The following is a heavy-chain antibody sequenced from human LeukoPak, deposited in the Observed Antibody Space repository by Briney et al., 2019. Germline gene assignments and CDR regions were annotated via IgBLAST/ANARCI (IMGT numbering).Heavy chain of an antibody. Sequence: QSGGSLRLSCAASGFTFSSYAMTWVRQAPGKGLEWVSTITGSGGSTYFAGSVKGRFTISRDNSKNTLYLQMTSLRAEDTAVYYCAKDIEATDAFDIWGQGTVVTVSS. J-gene: IGHJ3*02. CDR3: AKDIEATDAFDI. V-gene: IGHV3-23*01. CDR2: ITGSGGST. D-gene: IGHD2-15*01. CDR1: GFTFSSYA.